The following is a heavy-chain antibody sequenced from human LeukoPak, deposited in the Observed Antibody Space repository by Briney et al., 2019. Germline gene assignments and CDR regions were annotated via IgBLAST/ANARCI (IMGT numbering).Heavy chain of an antibody. CDR2: ISSSGSNM. CDR3: ARDLGSDSTSYFDY. Sequence: GGSLRLSCAASGFTFSGSYMSWVRQAPGKGLEWVSYISSSGSNMYYANSVKGRFTISRDTAKNSSYLLMNSLRAEDTAVYYCARDLGSDSTSYFDYWGQGTLVTVSS. D-gene: IGHD3-22*01. CDR1: GFTFSGSY. J-gene: IGHJ4*02. V-gene: IGHV3-11*01.